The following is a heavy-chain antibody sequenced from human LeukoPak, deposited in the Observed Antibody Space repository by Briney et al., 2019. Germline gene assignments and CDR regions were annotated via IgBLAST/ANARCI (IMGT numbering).Heavy chain of an antibody. V-gene: IGHV3-7*01. CDR3: ARHIVGEQNFDY. Sequence: GGSLRLSCAASGFTFGAYWMSWFRQAPGKGPEWVASIRDDGSAQFYVDSLEGRFTISRDNAKNTLYLQMDTMRVEDTAVYYCARHIVGEQNFDYWSQGTLVTVSS. CDR2: IRDDGSAQ. CDR1: GFTFGAYW. D-gene: IGHD3-16*02. J-gene: IGHJ4*02.